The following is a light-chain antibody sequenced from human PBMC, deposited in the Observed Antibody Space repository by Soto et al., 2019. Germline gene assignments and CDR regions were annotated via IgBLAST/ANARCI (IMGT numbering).Light chain of an antibody. CDR2: KAS. V-gene: IGKV1-5*03. J-gene: IGKJ5*01. CDR3: QQYNSYSPIT. CDR1: QSISSW. Sequence: DVQMTQSPSTLSASVGDRVTITFRASQSISSWLAWYQQKPGKAPKLLIYKASSLESGVPSRFSGSGSGTEFTLTISSLQPDDFATYYCQQYNSYSPITFGQGTRLEI.